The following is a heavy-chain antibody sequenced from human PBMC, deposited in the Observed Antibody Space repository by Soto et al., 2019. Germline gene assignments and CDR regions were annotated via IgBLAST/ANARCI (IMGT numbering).Heavy chain of an antibody. CDR1: GYKVSTWHNFTSYW. CDR3: ASLGGYYDILTGYPGPDY. V-gene: IGHV5-51*01. J-gene: IGHJ4*02. D-gene: IGHD3-9*01. CDR2: IYLGDSDT. Sequence: GESLKISCMGSGYKVSTWHNFTSYWIAWVRQMPGEGLEWMGIIYLGDSDTRYSPSFQGQVTISADKPISTAYLQWSSLKASDTAMYYCASLGGYYDILTGYPGPDYWGQGTLVTVSS.